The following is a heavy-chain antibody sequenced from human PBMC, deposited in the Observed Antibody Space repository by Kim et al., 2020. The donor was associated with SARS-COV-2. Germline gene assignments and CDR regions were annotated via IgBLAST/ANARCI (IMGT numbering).Heavy chain of an antibody. V-gene: IGHV3-30*01. Sequence: YDGGLKFYADCLEGRSTICRDNTKNMIYLQIDSLRPEDTALYYCNSGIPGTWGQGTRVTVSS. CDR2: YDGGLK. J-gene: IGHJ5*02. CDR3: NSGIPGT. D-gene: IGHD1-26*01.